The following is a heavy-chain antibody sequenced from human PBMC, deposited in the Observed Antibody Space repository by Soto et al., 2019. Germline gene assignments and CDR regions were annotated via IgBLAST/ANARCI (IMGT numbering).Heavy chain of an antibody. Sequence: QEQLVQSGAEVKKPGSSVKVSCKSSGGTFSSYAINWVRQAPGQGLEWMGGIIPIFGTANYAQNFQDRVTITADVSTNTAYMELSSLRSADTAMYYCARDGGSPGNYYSASDLWGQGTMVTVSS. CDR2: IIPIFGTA. D-gene: IGHD1-26*01. J-gene: IGHJ3*01. CDR3: ARDGGSPGNYYSASDL. V-gene: IGHV1-69*01. CDR1: GGTFSSYA.